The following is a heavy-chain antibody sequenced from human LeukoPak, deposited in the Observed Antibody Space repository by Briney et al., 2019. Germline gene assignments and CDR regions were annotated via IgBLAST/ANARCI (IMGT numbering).Heavy chain of an antibody. J-gene: IGHJ4*02. CDR3: ARHILDSSGSMTDLPFDY. CDR1: GDSISNYY. V-gene: IGHV4-4*07. CDR2: LYTSGTT. Sequence: SETLSLTCTVSGDSISNYYWSWIRQPAGKGLEWIGRLYTSGTTNYNPSLKSRVSVSGDKSKNQFSLKLSSVTAADTSLYYCARHILDSSGSMTDLPFDYWGQGTLVTVSS. D-gene: IGHD5-12*01.